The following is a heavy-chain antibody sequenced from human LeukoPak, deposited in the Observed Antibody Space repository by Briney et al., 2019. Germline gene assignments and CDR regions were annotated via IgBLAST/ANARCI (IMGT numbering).Heavy chain of an antibody. D-gene: IGHD4-17*01. CDR3: TKDPNGDYIGAFDP. CDR2: ITGGHYAT. CDR1: GFSFSSFA. V-gene: IGHV3-23*01. Sequence: GGSLRLSCAASGFSFSSFAMTWVRQAPGKGLEWVSSITGGHYATYNTDSVKGRFTIYRDNAKNTLYLQMNSLRADDTAIYDCTKDPNGDYIGAFDPWGQGTLVAVSS. J-gene: IGHJ5*02.